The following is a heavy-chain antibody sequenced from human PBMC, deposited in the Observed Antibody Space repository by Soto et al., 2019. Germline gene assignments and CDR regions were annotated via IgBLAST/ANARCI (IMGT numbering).Heavy chain of an antibody. D-gene: IGHD6-13*01. Sequence: SGTLLITCTVSCGPISKVYWTWIRQPPGKGLEWIGYIYYSGNTYYNPSLKSRVTISIDTSKTFFSLKLTSVTAADTAVYYCARSIRGQQLTHLGQGTLVTVS. CDR2: IYYSGNT. CDR1: CGPISKVY. CDR3: ARSIRGQQLTH. J-gene: IGHJ4*02. V-gene: IGHV4-59*01.